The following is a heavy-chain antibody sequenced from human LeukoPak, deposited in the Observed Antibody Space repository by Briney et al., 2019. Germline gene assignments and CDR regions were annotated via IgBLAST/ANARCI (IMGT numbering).Heavy chain of an antibody. CDR1: GGSISGYY. V-gene: IGHV4-59*01. D-gene: IGHD2-15*01. CDR2: IYYTGST. Sequence: SETLSLTCTVSGGSISGYYWSWIRQPPGKELEYIGNIYYTGSTNYNPSLKGRVTISVDTSKNQFSLKLTSVTAADTAVYYCARRIPRSAYLDYWGQGTLVTVS. J-gene: IGHJ4*02. CDR3: ARRIPRSAYLDY.